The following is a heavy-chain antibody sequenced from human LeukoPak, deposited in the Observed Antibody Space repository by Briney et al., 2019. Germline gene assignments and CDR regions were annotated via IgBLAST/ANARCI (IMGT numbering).Heavy chain of an antibody. D-gene: IGHD4-23*01. V-gene: IGHV4-39*02. CDR2: IYYSGST. J-gene: IGHJ6*02. CDR3: ARESGGPEGEGMDV. Sequence: GSLRLSCAASGFTFSSYWMSWVRQAPGKGLEWIGSIYYSGSTYYNPSLKSRVTISVDTSKNQFSLKLSSVTAADTAVYYCARESGGPEGEGMDVWGQGTTVTVSS. CDR1: GFTFSSYW.